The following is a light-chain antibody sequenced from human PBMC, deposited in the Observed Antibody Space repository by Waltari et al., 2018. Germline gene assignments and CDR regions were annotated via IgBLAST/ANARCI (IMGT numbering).Light chain of an antibody. V-gene: IGKV1-12*01. J-gene: IGKJ2*03. Sequence: DIQMTQSPSSVSASVGDRVTITCRASQDINKWLAWFQQTPGKAPKILIYAGSSLQSGVPSRFSGSGSGADFTLTISTLQPEDSATYYCQQAHSFPYSFGQGTKLEIK. CDR1: QDINKW. CDR2: AGS. CDR3: QQAHSFPYS.